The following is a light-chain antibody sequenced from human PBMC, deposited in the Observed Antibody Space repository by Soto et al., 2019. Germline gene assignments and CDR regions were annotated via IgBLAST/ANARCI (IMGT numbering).Light chain of an antibody. CDR3: QQYDNSPRT. CDR1: QSVSRNF. J-gene: IGKJ1*01. V-gene: IGKV3-20*01. Sequence: EIVLTQSPGTLSLSPGERATLSCRASQSVSRNFFAWYQQKPGQAPRLLIYGASNRATGIPDRFSGSGSGTDFTLTISRLEPEDFAVYYCQQYDNSPRTSGQGTKVEI. CDR2: GAS.